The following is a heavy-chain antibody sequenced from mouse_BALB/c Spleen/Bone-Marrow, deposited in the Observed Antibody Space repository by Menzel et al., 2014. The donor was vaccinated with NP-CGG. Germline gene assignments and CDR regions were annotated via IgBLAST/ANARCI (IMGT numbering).Heavy chain of an antibody. Sequence: VKLQESGPELVRPGVSVKISCKGSGYTFADYAMHWVKQSHAKSLEWIGVISTYSGNTNYNQKFKGKATMTVDKSSSTAYMELARLTSEDSAIYYCARPRQLGLAFYAMDYWGQGTSVTVSS. CDR1: GYTFADYA. CDR3: ARPRQLGLAFYAMDY. J-gene: IGHJ4*01. V-gene: IGHV1-67*01. CDR2: ISTYSGNT. D-gene: IGHD3-2*01.